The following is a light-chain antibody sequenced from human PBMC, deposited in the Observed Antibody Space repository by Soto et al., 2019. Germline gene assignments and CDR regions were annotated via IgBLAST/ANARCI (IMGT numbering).Light chain of an antibody. CDR1: QSVSSK. V-gene: IGKV3-15*01. CDR2: GAS. Sequence: EIVMTQSPVTLSVSPRERATLSCRASQSVSSKLDWYQQKPGQAPRLLIYGASTRAAGIPARFSGSGSGTEFTLSISSLQSEDFAVYYCQQYNNWPQTFGQGTKLEIK. J-gene: IGKJ2*01. CDR3: QQYNNWPQT.